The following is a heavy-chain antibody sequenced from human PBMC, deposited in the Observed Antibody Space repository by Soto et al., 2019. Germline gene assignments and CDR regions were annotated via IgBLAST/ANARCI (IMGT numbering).Heavy chain of an antibody. CDR1: GFTFSSYG. CDR2: ISYDGSNK. D-gene: IGHD2-15*01. V-gene: IGHV3-30*18. J-gene: IGHJ4*02. Sequence: QVQLVESGGGVGQPGRSLRLSCAASGFTFSSYGMHWVRQAPGKGLEWVAVISYDGSNKYYADSVKGRFTISRDNSKNTVYLQMNSLRAEDTAVYYCAKPDIVVVVAATPDYWGQGTLVTVSS. CDR3: AKPDIVVVVAATPDY.